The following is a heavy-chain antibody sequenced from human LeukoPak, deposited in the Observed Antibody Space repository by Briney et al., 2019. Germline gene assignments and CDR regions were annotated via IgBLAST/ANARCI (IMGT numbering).Heavy chain of an antibody. CDR3: ATRSGWYQRSFDH. CDR1: GLTFSSCW. J-gene: IGHJ4*02. V-gene: IGHV3-7*01. CDR2: IKQDGSEK. D-gene: IGHD6-19*01. Sequence: GGSLRLSCAASGLTFSSCWMSWVRQAPGKGLGWVASIKQDGSEKYYVDSVKGRFTISRDNTKNSLYLQMNSLGDGATAECDCATRSGWYQRSFDHWGQGTLDTVSS.